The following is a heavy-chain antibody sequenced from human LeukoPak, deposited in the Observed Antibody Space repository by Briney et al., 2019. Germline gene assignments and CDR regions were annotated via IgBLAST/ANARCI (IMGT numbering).Heavy chain of an antibody. J-gene: IGHJ4*02. CDR3: AKDLYGDYVGDY. Sequence: GGSLRLSCAASGFTFSSYAMSWVRQAPGKGQEWVSTISASDGSTFYADSVKGRFTISRDNSKNTLYLQMNSLRVEDTAVYFCAKDLYGDYVGDYWGQGTLVTVSS. D-gene: IGHD4-17*01. CDR2: ISASDGST. V-gene: IGHV3-23*01. CDR1: GFTFSSYA.